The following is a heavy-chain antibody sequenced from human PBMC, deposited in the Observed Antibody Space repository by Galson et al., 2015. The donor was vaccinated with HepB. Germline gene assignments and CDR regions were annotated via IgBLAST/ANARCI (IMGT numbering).Heavy chain of an antibody. CDR1: GYSFTNYW. CDR3: AIGAVTGQLPYYGLAV. J-gene: IGHJ6*02. V-gene: IGHV5-51*01. Sequence: QSGAEVKKPGESLKISCEGAGYSFTNYWIAWVRQMPGKGLEWMGIVYPGDSETRYSPSFQGQVTISADKSITTAYLQWSSLKASDTAMYYCAIGAVTGQLPYYGLAVWGQGTTVIVSS. CDR2: VYPGDSET. D-gene: IGHD6-19*01.